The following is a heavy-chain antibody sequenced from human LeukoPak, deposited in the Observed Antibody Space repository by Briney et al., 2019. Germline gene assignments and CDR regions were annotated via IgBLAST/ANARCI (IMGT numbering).Heavy chain of an antibody. CDR3: ARDLRKRGFDY. CDR1: GGSISSYY. Sequence: SETLSLTCTVSGGSISSYYWSWIRQPPGKGLEWIGYIYYSGSTNYNPSLKSRVTISVDTSKNQFSLKLSSVTAADTAVYYCARDLRKRGFDYWGQGTLVTVSS. V-gene: IGHV4-59*01. J-gene: IGHJ4*02. CDR2: IYYSGST.